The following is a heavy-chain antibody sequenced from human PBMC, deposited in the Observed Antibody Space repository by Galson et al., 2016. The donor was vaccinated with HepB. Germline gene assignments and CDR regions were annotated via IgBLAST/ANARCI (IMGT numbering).Heavy chain of an antibody. CDR1: GFTFNNYA. D-gene: IGHD3-16*01. J-gene: IGHJ3*01. Sequence: SLRLSCAASGFTFNNYALNWVRQAPGKGLEWVSAISIRSDSTFYADSVKGRFMIFRDNSKNTVYLQMNTLRVDDPATYYCAKDIRSSVTGWGKLDAFDVWGQGTMVTVSS. V-gene: IGHV3-23*01. CDR2: ISIRSDST. CDR3: AKDIRSSVTGWGKLDAFDV.